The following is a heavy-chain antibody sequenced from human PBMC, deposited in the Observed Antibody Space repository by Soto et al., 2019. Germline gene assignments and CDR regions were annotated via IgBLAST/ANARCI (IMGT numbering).Heavy chain of an antibody. Sequence: SETLSLTCAVYGGSFSGYYWSWIRQPPGKGLEWIGEINHSGSTNYNPSLKSRVTISVDTSKNQFSLKLSTVPAADTAVYYCARGKGYCSGGSCYSPLWFDPWGQGTLVTVSS. CDR2: INHSGST. CDR1: GGSFSGYY. J-gene: IGHJ5*02. V-gene: IGHV4-34*01. CDR3: ARGKGYCSGGSCYSPLWFDP. D-gene: IGHD2-15*01.